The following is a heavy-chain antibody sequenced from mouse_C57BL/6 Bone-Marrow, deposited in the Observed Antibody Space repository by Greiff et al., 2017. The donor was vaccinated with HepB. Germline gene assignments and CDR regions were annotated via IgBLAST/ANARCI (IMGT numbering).Heavy chain of an antibody. CDR2: ILPGSHT. Sequence: QVQLQQSGAELMKPGASVKISCKATGFTLSNYWIEWIKQRPGQGLEWIGEILPGSHTSYTEKFKGKATFSADISSNTAYMQLSSLTSEDSAVYYCAKWLEGAMDYWGQGTSVTVSS. V-gene: IGHV1-9*01. J-gene: IGHJ4*01. D-gene: IGHD2-2*01. CDR1: GFTLSNYW. CDR3: AKWLEGAMDY.